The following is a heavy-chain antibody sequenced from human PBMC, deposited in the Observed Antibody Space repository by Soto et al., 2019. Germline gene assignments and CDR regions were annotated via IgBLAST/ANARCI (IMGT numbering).Heavy chain of an antibody. CDR2: VYYGGST. Sequence: QLHLQESGPGLVKPSETLSLTCTVSGGSISSSSYYWGWIRQPPGKGLEWIGNVYYGGSTYYNPSHKSRVPISVETSKSQFSLKLSSVTAADTAVYYCAGGDYYHSSGYYFYYYTMDVWGQGTTVTVSS. CDR1: GGSISSSSYY. J-gene: IGHJ6*02. D-gene: IGHD3-22*01. V-gene: IGHV4-39*01. CDR3: AGGDYYHSSGYYFYYYTMDV.